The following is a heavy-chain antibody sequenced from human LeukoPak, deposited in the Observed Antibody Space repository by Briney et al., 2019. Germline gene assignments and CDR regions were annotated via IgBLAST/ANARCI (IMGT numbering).Heavy chain of an antibody. V-gene: IGHV4-39*01. CDR1: GGSISSSLFC. Sequence: SETLSLTCAVSGGSISSSLFCWAWIRQPPGQGLEWIGSVFYTGDTYYNPSFTSRITISVDTSKNQFSLKLRSVTAADTAVYYCARRLTGTVDYWGPGTLVTVSS. J-gene: IGHJ4*02. D-gene: IGHD3-9*01. CDR3: ARRLTGTVDY. CDR2: VFYTGDT.